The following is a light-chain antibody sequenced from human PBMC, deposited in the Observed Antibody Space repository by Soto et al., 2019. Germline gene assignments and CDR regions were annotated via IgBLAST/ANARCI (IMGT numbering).Light chain of an antibody. CDR3: QQYNTSPLT. CDR2: KAS. Sequence: DIQMTQSPSTLSASVGARVTITCRASQSISTWLAWYQQKPGKAPKLLIYKASSLESGVPSMFSGSGSGTEFTLTFSSLQPDDFATYYGQQYNTSPLTFGGGNTVEIK. V-gene: IGKV1-5*03. CDR1: QSISTW. J-gene: IGKJ4*01.